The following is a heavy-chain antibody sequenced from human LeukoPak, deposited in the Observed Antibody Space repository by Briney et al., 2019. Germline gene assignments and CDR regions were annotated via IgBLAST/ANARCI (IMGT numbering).Heavy chain of an antibody. CDR1: GFTFSSYG. Sequence: GRSLRLSCAASGFTFSSYGMHWVRQAPGKGLEWVAVISYDGSNKYYADSVKGRFTISRDNSKNTLYLQMNSLRAEDTAVYYCAASQGYMDVWGKGTTVTVSS. CDR3: AASQGYMDV. J-gene: IGHJ6*03. V-gene: IGHV3-30*03. CDR2: ISYDGSNK.